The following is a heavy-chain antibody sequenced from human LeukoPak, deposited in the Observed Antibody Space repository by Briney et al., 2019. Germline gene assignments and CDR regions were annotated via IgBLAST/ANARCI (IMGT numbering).Heavy chain of an antibody. J-gene: IGHJ4*02. CDR2: IKQDGSHK. D-gene: IGHD6-19*01. V-gene: IGHV3-7*01. CDR3: ARETPDSSGWD. CDR1: GGSISSYY. Sequence: ETLSLTCTVSGGSISSYYWSWVRQAPGKGLEWVANIKQDGSHKNYADSVKGRFTISRDNARNSLYLQMNSLRAEDTAVYYCARETPDSSGWDWGQGTLVTVSS.